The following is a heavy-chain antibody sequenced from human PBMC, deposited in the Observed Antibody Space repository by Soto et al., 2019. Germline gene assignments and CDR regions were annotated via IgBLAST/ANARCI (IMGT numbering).Heavy chain of an antibody. CDR3: ARLRPGYSSSWYAVHGDFDY. CDR1: VGSISSSSYY. D-gene: IGHD6-13*01. J-gene: IGHJ4*02. CDR2: IYYSGST. V-gene: IGHV4-39*01. Sequence: SETLSLTCTFSVGSISSSSYYWGWIRQPPWKGLEWIGSIYYSGSTYYNPSLKSRVTISVDTSKNQFSLKLSSVTAADTAVYYCARLRPGYSSSWYAVHGDFDYWGQGTLVIVSS.